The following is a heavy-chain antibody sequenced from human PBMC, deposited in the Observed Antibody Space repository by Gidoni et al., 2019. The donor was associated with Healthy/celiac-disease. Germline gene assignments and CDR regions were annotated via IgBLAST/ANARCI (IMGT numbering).Heavy chain of an antibody. J-gene: IGHJ4*02. Sequence: EVQLVESGGGLVQPGGSLRLSCAASGFTFSSYSMNWVRQAPGKGLEWVSYISSSSSTIYYADSVKGRFTISRDNAKNSLYLQMNSLRDEDTAVYYCARALYNWNYLSDFDYWGQGTLVTVSS. V-gene: IGHV3-48*02. CDR3: ARALYNWNYLSDFDY. CDR1: GFTFSSYS. CDR2: ISSSSSTI. D-gene: IGHD1-7*01.